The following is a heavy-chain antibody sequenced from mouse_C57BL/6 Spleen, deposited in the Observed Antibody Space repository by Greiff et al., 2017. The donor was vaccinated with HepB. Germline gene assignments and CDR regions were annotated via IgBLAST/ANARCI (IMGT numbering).Heavy chain of an antibody. Sequence: VKLQESGAELARPGASVKLSCKASGYTFTSYGISWVKQRTGQGLEWIGEIYPRSGNTYYNEKFKGKATLTADKSSSTAYMELRSLTSEDSAVYFCARGRPGDYWGQGTTLTVSS. CDR3: ARGRPGDY. CDR2: IYPRSGNT. V-gene: IGHV1-81*01. CDR1: GYTFTSYG. J-gene: IGHJ2*01.